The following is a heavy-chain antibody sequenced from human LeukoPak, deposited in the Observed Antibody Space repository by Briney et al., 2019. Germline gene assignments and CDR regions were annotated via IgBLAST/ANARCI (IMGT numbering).Heavy chain of an antibody. Sequence: KASETLSLTCTVSGGYISSYYWSWIRQPAGKGLEWIGRIYSTGSTNYNHSLKSRVTMSVDTSKNQFSLRLRSVTAADTAVYYCSRQIASAGRAGFDFWGQGALVTVSS. CDR3: SRQIASAGRAGFDF. V-gene: IGHV4-4*07. D-gene: IGHD6-13*01. CDR1: GGYISSYY. CDR2: IYSTGST. J-gene: IGHJ4*02.